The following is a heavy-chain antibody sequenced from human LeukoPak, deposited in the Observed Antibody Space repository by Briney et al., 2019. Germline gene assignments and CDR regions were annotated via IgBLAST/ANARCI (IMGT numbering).Heavy chain of an antibody. D-gene: IGHD3-3*01. CDR3: ARDKSYDFWAGYHALDY. CDR1: GFTFSSYA. Sequence: GGSLRLSCAASGFTFSSYAMHWVRQAPGKGLEWVAVISYDGSNKYYADSVKGRFTISRDNSKNTLYLQMNSLRAEDTAVYYCARDKSYDFWAGYHALDYWGQGTLVTVSS. CDR2: ISYDGSNK. V-gene: IGHV3-30-3*01. J-gene: IGHJ4*02.